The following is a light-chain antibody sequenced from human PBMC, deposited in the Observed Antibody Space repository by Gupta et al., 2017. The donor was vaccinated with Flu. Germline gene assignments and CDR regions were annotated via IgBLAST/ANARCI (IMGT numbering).Light chain of an antibody. Sequence: DIVMTQSPDSLAVSLGERATINCKSSQSVLYSSNNKNYLDWYQQKPGQPPKLLIYWASTREYGVPDRFSGRGSGTDFTLTISSRQAEDVAVYYWQQDYSSPFFGHGTKVDIK. CDR2: WAS. CDR3: QQDYSSPF. V-gene: IGKV4-1*01. CDR1: QSVLYSSNNKNY. J-gene: IGKJ3*01.